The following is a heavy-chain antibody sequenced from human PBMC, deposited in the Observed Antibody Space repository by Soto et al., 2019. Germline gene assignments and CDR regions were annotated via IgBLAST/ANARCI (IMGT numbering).Heavy chain of an antibody. CDR2: TYYRSRFFS. Sequence: PSQTLSLTCAISGDSFSSYSAAWNWIRQSPSGGLEWLGRTYYRSRFFSDYAESVKSRIIINPDTSKNQFSLQLKSVTPEDTAVYYCVRDRYSSSGWFDPWGQGTPVTVSS. J-gene: IGHJ5*02. CDR1: GDSFSSYSAA. D-gene: IGHD3-10*01. CDR3: VRDRYSSSGWFDP. V-gene: IGHV6-1*01.